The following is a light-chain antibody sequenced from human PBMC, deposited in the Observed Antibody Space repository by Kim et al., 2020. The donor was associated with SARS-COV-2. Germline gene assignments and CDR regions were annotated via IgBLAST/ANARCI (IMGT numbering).Light chain of an antibody. Sequence: QSALTQPASVSGSPGQSITVSCTGTSSDVGSYNYVSWYQQHPGKVPKLMINEVTKRPSGVSNRFSGSKSGNTASLTISGLQAEDEADYYCCSYAGSNTWVFGGGTKLTVL. CDR2: EVT. CDR3: CSYAGSNTWV. J-gene: IGLJ2*01. V-gene: IGLV2-23*02. CDR1: SSDVGSYNY.